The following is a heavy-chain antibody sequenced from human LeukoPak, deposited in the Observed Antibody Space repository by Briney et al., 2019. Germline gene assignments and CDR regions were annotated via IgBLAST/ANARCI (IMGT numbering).Heavy chain of an antibody. CDR2: ISNNGGYT. D-gene: IGHD2-15*01. CDR3: AKQLGYCSDGSCYFPY. CDR1: GFALSSHW. V-gene: IGHV3-23*01. J-gene: IGHJ4*02. Sequence: QAGGSLRLSCAASGFALSSHWMTWVRQVPGKGLEWVSAISNNGGYTYYADSVQGRFTISRDNSKSTLCLQMNSLRAEDTAVYYCAKQLGYCSDGSCYFPYWGQGTLVTVSS.